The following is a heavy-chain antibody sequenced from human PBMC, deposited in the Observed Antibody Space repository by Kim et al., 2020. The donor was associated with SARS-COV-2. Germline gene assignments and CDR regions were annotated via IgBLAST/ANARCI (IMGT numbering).Heavy chain of an antibody. J-gene: IGHJ6*02. CDR3: ARGWGARPFYYGMDV. CDR2: INHSGST. CDR1: GGSFSGYY. D-gene: IGHD6-6*01. Sequence: SETLSLTCAVYGGSFSGYYWSWIRQPPGKGLEWIGEINHSGSTNYNPSLKSRVTISVDTSKNQFSLKLSSVTAADTAVYYCARGWGARPFYYGMDVWGQG. V-gene: IGHV4-34*01.